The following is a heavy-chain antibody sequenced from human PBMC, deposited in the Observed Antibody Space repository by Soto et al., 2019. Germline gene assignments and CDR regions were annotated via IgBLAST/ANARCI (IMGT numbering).Heavy chain of an antibody. Sequence: KVSCKASGGTFSSYAISWVRQMPGKGLEWMGIIYPGDSDTRYSPSFQGQVTISADKSISTAYLQWSSLKASDTAMYYCARPRDNWNSHSFDYWGQGTLVTVSS. V-gene: IGHV5-51*01. CDR2: IYPGDSDT. D-gene: IGHD1-7*01. J-gene: IGHJ4*02. CDR3: ARPRDNWNSHSFDY. CDR1: GGTFSSYA.